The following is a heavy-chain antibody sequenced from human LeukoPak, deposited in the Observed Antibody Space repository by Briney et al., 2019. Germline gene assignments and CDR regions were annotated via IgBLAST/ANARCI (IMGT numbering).Heavy chain of an antibody. Sequence: GASVKVSCKASGGTFSSYAISWVRQAPGQGLEWMGIINPSGGSTSYAQKFQGRVTMTRDTSTSTVYMELSSLRSEDTAVYYCARYLFGEFDYWGQGTLVTVSS. D-gene: IGHD3-10*01. V-gene: IGHV1-46*01. CDR2: INPSGGST. J-gene: IGHJ4*02. CDR3: ARYLFGEFDY. CDR1: GGTFSSYA.